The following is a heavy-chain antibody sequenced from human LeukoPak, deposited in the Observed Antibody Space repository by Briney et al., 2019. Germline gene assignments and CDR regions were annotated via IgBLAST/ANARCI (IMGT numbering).Heavy chain of an antibody. J-gene: IGHJ6*02. CDR1: GFTFDDYA. Sequence: GGSLRLSCAASGFTFDDYAMHWVRQAPGKGLEWVSGISWNSGSIGYADSVKGRFTISRDNAKNSPYLQMNSLRAEDTALYYCAKDRGDCSSTSCPDYYYGMDVWGQGTTVTVSS. CDR3: AKDRGDCSSTSCPDYYYGMDV. D-gene: IGHD2-2*01. V-gene: IGHV3-9*01. CDR2: ISWNSGSI.